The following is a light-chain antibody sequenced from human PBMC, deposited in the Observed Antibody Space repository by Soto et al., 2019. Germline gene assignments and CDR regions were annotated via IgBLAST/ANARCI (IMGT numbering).Light chain of an antibody. V-gene: IGKV1-5*03. J-gene: IGKJ1*01. Sequence: DIQMTQSPSTLSASVGDRVAITCRASQSISIWLAWYQQKPGKAPKLPIYKASSLESGVPSRFSGSGSGTEFTLTISSLQPDDFATYYCQQYNGYSRTFGQGTKVEIK. CDR1: QSISIW. CDR2: KAS. CDR3: QQYNGYSRT.